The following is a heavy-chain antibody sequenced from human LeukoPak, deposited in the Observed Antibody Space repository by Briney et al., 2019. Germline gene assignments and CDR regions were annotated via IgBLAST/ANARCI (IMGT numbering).Heavy chain of an antibody. CDR3: ARDRWLGY. Sequence: SETLSLTCTVSGGSISSYFWRWARQPPGKGLEWIGYIYYSGSTNYNPSLESRVTISVDTSKNQFSLKLASVTTADTAVYYCARDRWLGYWGQGTLVTVSS. V-gene: IGHV4-59*01. CDR2: IYYSGST. J-gene: IGHJ4*02. CDR1: GGSISSYF. D-gene: IGHD5-12*01.